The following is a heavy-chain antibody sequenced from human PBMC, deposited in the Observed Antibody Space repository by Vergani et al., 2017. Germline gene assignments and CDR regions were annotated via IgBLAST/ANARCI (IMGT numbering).Heavy chain of an antibody. J-gene: IGHJ4*02. CDR2: INSDGSST. Sequence: EVQLVESGGGLVQPGGSLRLSCAASGFTFSSYWMHWVRQAPGKGLVWVSRINSDGSSTSYADSVKGRFTISRDNAKNTLYLQMNSLRAEDTAVYYCARGGGSRRRDPLVDYWGQGTLVTVSS. CDR3: ARGGGSRRRDPLVDY. V-gene: IGHV3-74*01. CDR1: GFTFSSYW. D-gene: IGHD3-10*01.